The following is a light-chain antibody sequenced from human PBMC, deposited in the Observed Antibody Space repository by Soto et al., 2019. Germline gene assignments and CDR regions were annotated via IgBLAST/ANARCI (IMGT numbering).Light chain of an antibody. CDR3: QHYKMWPRT. Sequence: EIVMTQSPSTLSVSRGERATLSCRANQAISSNLAWYQQKPGKAPRLLIYGASTRATGIPAKFSGSGSGTEFTLTISSLQSEDSAVYYCQHYKMWPRTFGQGTKVDIK. J-gene: IGKJ1*01. CDR1: QAISSN. CDR2: GAS. V-gene: IGKV3-15*01.